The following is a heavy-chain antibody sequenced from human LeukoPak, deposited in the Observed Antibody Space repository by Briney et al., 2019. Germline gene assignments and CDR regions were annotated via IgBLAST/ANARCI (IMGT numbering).Heavy chain of an antibody. J-gene: IGHJ6*03. V-gene: IGHV1-69*06. CDR1: GYTFTGYY. CDR3: ARARFDPDTAMAASDYYYYYMDA. D-gene: IGHD5-18*01. CDR2: IIPIFGTA. Sequence: ASVKVSCKASGYTFTGYYMHWVRQAPGQGLEWMGGIIPIFGTANYAQKFQGRVTITADKSTSTAYMELSSLRSEDTAVYYCARARFDPDTAMAASDYYYYYMDAWGKGTTVTVSS.